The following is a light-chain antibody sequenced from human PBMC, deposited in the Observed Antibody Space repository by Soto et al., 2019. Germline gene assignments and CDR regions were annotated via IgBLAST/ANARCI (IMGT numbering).Light chain of an antibody. CDR3: QQSYSTPYT. V-gene: IGKV1-39*01. CDR1: QSITSY. CDR2: AAS. J-gene: IGKJ2*01. Sequence: DTQMTQSASSLSASVGDRVTITCRASQSITSYLNWYQQKPGQAPILLIYAASSLQVGVASRFSGSGSGTDFTLTISSLQPEEFAAYYCQQSYSTPYTFGQGTKLEIK.